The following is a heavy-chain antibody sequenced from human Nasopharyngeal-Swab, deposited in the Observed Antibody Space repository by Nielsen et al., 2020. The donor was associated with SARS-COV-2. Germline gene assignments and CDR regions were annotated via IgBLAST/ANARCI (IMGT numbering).Heavy chain of an antibody. Sequence: APVKVSCKASGHTFTSYDINWVRQATGQGLEWMGWMNPNSGNTGYAQKFQGRVTMTRNTSISTAYMELSSLRSEDTAVYYCARGFIVATIFHYYYYMDVWGKGTTVTVSS. CDR3: ARGFIVATIFHYYYYMDV. J-gene: IGHJ6*03. V-gene: IGHV1-8*01. CDR1: GHTFTSYD. CDR2: MNPNSGNT. D-gene: IGHD5-12*01.